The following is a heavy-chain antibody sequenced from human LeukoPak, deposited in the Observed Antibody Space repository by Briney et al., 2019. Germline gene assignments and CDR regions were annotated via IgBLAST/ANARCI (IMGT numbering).Heavy chain of an antibody. Sequence: PGGSLRLSCAASGFPLSSYAMSWVRQGPGKGLEWVAATSSSDPGTYHADSVRGRFTISRDNSKNTLYLQMNRLRVEDAAVYYCARRGSNYYYYMDVWGKGTTVTISS. CDR1: GFPLSSYA. CDR2: TSSSDPGT. D-gene: IGHD2/OR15-2a*01. V-gene: IGHV3-23*01. J-gene: IGHJ6*03. CDR3: ARRGSNYYYYMDV.